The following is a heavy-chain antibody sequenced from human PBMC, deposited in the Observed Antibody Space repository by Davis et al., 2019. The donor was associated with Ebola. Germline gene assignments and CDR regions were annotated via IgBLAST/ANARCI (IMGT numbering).Heavy chain of an antibody. CDR2: IKQDGSEK. Sequence: PGGSLRLSCAASGFTFSSYWMSWVRQAPGKGLEWVANIKQDGSEKYYVDSVKGRFTIPRDNAKNSLYLQMNSLRAEDTAVYYCAREVVTQTDDAFDIWGQGTMVTVSS. CDR3: AREVVTQTDDAFDI. V-gene: IGHV3-7*01. D-gene: IGHD3-22*01. CDR1: GFTFSSYW. J-gene: IGHJ3*02.